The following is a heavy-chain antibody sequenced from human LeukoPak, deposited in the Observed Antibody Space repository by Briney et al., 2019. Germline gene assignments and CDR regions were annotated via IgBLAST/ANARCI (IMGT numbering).Heavy chain of an antibody. CDR1: GFTFSSYA. V-gene: IGHV3-23*01. D-gene: IGHD6-13*01. CDR3: AKDQTLYSSSCFDY. J-gene: IGHJ4*02. Sequence: GGSLRLSCAASGFTFSSYAMSWVRQAPGKGLEWVSAISGSGGSTYYADSVKGRFTISRDNSKNTLYLQMNSLRAEDTAAYYCAKDQTLYSSSCFDYWGQGTLVTVSS. CDR2: ISGSGGST.